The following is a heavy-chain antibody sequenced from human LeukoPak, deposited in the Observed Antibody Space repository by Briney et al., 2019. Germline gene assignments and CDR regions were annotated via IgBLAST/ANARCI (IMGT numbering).Heavy chain of an antibody. CDR2: ISWDGGTI. CDR1: GFTFDDYA. D-gene: IGHD1-26*01. V-gene: IGHV3-43D*03. J-gene: IGHJ4*02. Sequence: PGGSLRLSCAASGFTFDDYAFHWVRQAPGKGLEWVSLISWDGGTIYYADSVRGRFTICRDNSKNSLYLRMNSLRAEDTALYYRAKGSGGAYYNYFEDWGQGTLVSVAS. CDR3: AKGSGGAYYNYFED.